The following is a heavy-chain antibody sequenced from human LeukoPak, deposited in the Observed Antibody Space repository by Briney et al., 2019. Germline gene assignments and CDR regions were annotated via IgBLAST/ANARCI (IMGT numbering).Heavy chain of an antibody. Sequence: PGGSLRLSCAVSGFTFSNYAMHWVRQAPGKGLEWVAVISYDGSNKYYADSVKGRFTISRDNSKNTLYLQMNSLTTEDTAVYYCARELYGYYFDNWGQGTLVTVSS. CDR2: ISYDGSNK. CDR1: GFTFSNYA. D-gene: IGHD3-3*01. CDR3: ARELYGYYFDN. J-gene: IGHJ4*02. V-gene: IGHV3-30-3*01.